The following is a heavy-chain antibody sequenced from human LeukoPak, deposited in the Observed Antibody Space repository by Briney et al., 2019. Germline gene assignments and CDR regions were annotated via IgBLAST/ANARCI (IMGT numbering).Heavy chain of an antibody. D-gene: IGHD1-26*01. CDR3: ARDEAVVGATNWFDP. CDR2: ISSSGGTR. Sequence: GSLRLSCAASGFTFNDYAMSWVRQAPGKGLEWVSGISSSGGTRFYPDSVKGRFTISRDNSNNTLFLQMNSLRAEDPAVYYCARDEAVVGATNWFDPWGQGTLVTVSS. V-gene: IGHV3-23*01. J-gene: IGHJ5*02. CDR1: GFTFNDYA.